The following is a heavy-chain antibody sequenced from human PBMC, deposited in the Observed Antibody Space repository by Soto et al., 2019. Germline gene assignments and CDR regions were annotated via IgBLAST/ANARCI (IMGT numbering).Heavy chain of an antibody. Sequence: GGSLRLSCAASGFTFSNYAMSWVRQAPGKGLEWVSALSGSGGSTYYADSVKGRFTISRDSSKNTLYLQMDSLRAEDTAVYYCAREAIIVIAAPEYYFDYWGQGTLVTVSS. CDR3: AREAIIVIAAPEYYFDY. CDR2: LSGSGGST. D-gene: IGHD3-22*01. CDR1: GFTFSNYA. J-gene: IGHJ4*02. V-gene: IGHV3-23*01.